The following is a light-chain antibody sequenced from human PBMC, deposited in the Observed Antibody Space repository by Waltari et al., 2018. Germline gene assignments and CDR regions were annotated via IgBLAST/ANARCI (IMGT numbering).Light chain of an antibody. CDR2: WAS. V-gene: IGKV4-1*01. J-gene: IGKJ2*01. CDR1: QSVLYSSNNKNY. Sequence: DIVMPQPPDSLAVSLGERGTINCKSSQSVLYSSNNKNYLAWYQQKPGQPPTLLIYWASTRESGVPDRFSGSGSGTDFTLTISSLQADDVAGYYCQLYYSTPYTFGQGTKLEIK. CDR3: QLYYSTPYT.